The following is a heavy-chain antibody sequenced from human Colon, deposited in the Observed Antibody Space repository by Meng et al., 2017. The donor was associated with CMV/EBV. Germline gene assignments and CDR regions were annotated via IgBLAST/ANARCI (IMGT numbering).Heavy chain of an antibody. CDR2: INPITGGT. Sequence: QVLLLRAGAQVKKPGASVTVSCKASGYTFTGYFMYWVRQAPGQGLEWLGVINPITGGTNYAQKFQGRVTMTRDTSMNTAYMELSRLRSDDTAVYYCASLSGGDFDYWGQGTLVTVSS. V-gene: IGHV1-2*02. CDR1: GYTFTGYF. J-gene: IGHJ4*02. CDR3: ASLSGGDFDY. D-gene: IGHD1-26*01.